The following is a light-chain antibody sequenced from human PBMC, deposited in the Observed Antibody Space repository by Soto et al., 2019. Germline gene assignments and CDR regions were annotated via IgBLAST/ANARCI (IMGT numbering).Light chain of an antibody. CDR2: AAS. V-gene: IGKV1-27*01. CDR1: QDIGNY. Sequence: DIQMTQSPSSLSASAGDRVTITCRASQDIGNYLAWYQQKPGKVPKLLIYAASTLQSGVPPRFSGSGSGTDFTLTISSLQPEDVATYYCQNYNSAPFTFGPGTKVDVK. J-gene: IGKJ3*01. CDR3: QNYNSAPFT.